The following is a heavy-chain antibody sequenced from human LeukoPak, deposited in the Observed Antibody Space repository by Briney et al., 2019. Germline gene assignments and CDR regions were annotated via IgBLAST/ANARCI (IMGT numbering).Heavy chain of an antibody. V-gene: IGHV3-33*01. CDR1: GFTFSTYG. CDR2: VWSDGNGK. J-gene: IGHJ4*02. D-gene: IGHD4-17*01. CDR3: VRVLTVTFDS. Sequence: GRSLRLSCAASGFTFSTYGMHWVRQAPGKGLEWVALVWSDGNGKFYADSVKGRFTISRDNSKNTLYLHMNSLRAEDTAVYYCVRVLTVTFDSWGQGTLVTVSS.